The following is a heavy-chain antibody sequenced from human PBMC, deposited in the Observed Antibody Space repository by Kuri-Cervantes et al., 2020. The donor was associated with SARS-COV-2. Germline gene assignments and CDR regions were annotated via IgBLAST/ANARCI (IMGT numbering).Heavy chain of an antibody. CDR1: GGFFSGYY. J-gene: IGHJ4*02. V-gene: IGHV4-34*01. Sequence: GSLRLSCAVYGGFFSGYYWSWIRQPPGKGLEWIGEINHSGSTNYNPSLTTRVTISMDTSENQFSLKLDSVTAADTAVYYCARGIEVVVGAINFDSWGQGTLVTVSS. D-gene: IGHD2-15*01. CDR3: ARGIEVVVGAINFDS. CDR2: INHSGST.